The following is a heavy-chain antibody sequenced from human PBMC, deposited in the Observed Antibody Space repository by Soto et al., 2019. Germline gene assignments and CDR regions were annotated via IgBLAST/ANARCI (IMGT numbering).Heavy chain of an antibody. D-gene: IGHD6-19*01. Sequence: QVQLVESGGGVVQPGRSLRLSCAASGLTFSSYGMHWVRQAPGKGLEWVAVIWHDGSKKYYADSVKGRFTISRDNSKNTRYLQMNSVRVEDTAVYYCARVPDDSRGWVGAFDIWGHGTMVTVSS. CDR2: IWHDGSKK. V-gene: IGHV3-33*01. J-gene: IGHJ3*02. CDR1: GLTFSSYG. CDR3: ARVPDDSRGWVGAFDI.